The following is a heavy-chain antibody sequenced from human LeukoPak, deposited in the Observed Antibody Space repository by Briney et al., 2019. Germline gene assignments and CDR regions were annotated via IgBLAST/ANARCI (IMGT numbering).Heavy chain of an antibody. CDR2: INSDGSST. J-gene: IGHJ5*02. Sequence: SGGSLRLSCAASGFTFSSHWMHWVRQAPGKGLVWVSRINSDGSSTSYADSVKGRFTISRDNAKSTLYLQMNSLRAEDTAVYYCARVKLAAQTAWFDPWGQGTLVTVSS. CDR3: ARVKLAAQTAWFDP. V-gene: IGHV3-74*01. D-gene: IGHD6-13*01. CDR1: GFTFSSHW.